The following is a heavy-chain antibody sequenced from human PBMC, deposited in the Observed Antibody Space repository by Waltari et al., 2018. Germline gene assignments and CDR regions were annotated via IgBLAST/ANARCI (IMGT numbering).Heavy chain of an antibody. D-gene: IGHD1-26*01. Sequence: QVQLQQWGAGLLKPSETLSLTCAVYGGSFSGYYWSWIRQPPGKGLEWIGEINHSGSTNYNPSLKSRVTISVDTSKNQFSLKLSSVTAADTAVYYCARGPSGSLRRYFDYWGQGTLVTVSS. CDR3: ARGPSGSLRRYFDY. J-gene: IGHJ4*02. CDR2: INHSGST. V-gene: IGHV4-34*01. CDR1: GGSFSGYY.